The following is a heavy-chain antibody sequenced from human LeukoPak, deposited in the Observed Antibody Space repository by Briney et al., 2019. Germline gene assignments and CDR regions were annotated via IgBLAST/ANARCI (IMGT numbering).Heavy chain of an antibody. CDR2: IYYSGST. Sequence: SETLSLTCTVSGGSISSYYWSWIRQPPGKGLEWIGYIYYSGSTNYNPSLKSRVTVSVDTSKTQFSLKLSSVTAADTAVYYCARVSPPYFYDTSGSPWEIWGQGTMVTVSS. V-gene: IGHV4-59*12. CDR3: ARVSPPYFYDTSGSPWEI. J-gene: IGHJ3*02. CDR1: GGSISSYY. D-gene: IGHD3-22*01.